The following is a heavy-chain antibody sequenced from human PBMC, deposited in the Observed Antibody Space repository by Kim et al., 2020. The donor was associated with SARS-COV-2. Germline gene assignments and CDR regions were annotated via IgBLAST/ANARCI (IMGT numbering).Heavy chain of an antibody. D-gene: IGHD1-1*01. V-gene: IGHV3-33*01. Sequence: YYAYSVKGRFTISRDNTKNTLYRQMSSLRAEDTSLYYCARTSRTTGGLDYWGQGTLVTVSS. J-gene: IGHJ4*02. CDR3: ARTSRTTGGLDY.